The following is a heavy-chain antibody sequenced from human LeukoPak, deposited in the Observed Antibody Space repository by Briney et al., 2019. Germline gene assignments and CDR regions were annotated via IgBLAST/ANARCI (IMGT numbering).Heavy chain of an antibody. CDR2: IRYDGSNK. V-gene: IGHV3-30*02. CDR1: GLTFSSYG. CDR3: AKGRAAAGTAHSVYYYYYYMDV. J-gene: IGHJ6*03. D-gene: IGHD6-13*01. Sequence: GGSLRLSCAASGLTFSSYGMHWVRQAPGKGLEWVAFIRYDGSNKYYADSVKGRFTISRDNSKNTLYLQMNSLRAEDTAVYYCAKGRAAAGTAHSVYYYYYYMDVWGKGTTVTISS.